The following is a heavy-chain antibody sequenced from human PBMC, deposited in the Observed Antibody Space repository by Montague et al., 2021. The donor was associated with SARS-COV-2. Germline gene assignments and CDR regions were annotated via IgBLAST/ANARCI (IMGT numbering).Heavy chain of an antibody. V-gene: IGHV4-34*01. CDR2: INHGGST. D-gene: IGHD3-10*01. J-gene: IGHJ6*03. CDR1: GGSFSGNY. CDR3: ARLRDGVVPSPILGVGPYYSYYYMDV. Sequence: SETLSLTCAVYGGSFSGNYWNWIRQTPGKGLEWIGEINHGGSTNYNPSLKSRLTISADTSKNQFSLKLTSVAAADTAVYYCARLRDGVVPSPILGVGPYYSYYYMDVWGKGTTVTVSS.